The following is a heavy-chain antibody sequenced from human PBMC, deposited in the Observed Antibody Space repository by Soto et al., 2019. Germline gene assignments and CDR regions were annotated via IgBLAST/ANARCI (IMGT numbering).Heavy chain of an antibody. J-gene: IGHJ4*02. CDR1: GGSISSDDYY. V-gene: IGHV4-30-4*01. D-gene: IGHD6-6*01. CDR2: IYYSGRT. CDR3: ARELSNSPDYFDF. Sequence: PSETLSLTCTVSGGSISSDDYYWSWIRQPPGKGLEWIGYIYYSGRTDYNPSLKSRVIISIDTSKNQFSLNLRSVSATDTAVYYCARELSNSPDYFDFWGQGALVTVSS.